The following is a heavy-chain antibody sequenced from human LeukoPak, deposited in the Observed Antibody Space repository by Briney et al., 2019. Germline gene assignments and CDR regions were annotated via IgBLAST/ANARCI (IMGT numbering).Heavy chain of an antibody. D-gene: IGHD2-15*01. Sequence: GGSLRLSCAASGLTFSSYWMSWVRQAPGKGLEWVANIKQDGSEKYYVDSVKGRFTISRDNAKNSLYLQMNSLRAEDTAVYYCARDCSGGSCYSNWGQGTLVTVSS. CDR3: ARDCSGGSCYSN. CDR1: GLTFSSYW. V-gene: IGHV3-7*03. CDR2: IKQDGSEK. J-gene: IGHJ4*02.